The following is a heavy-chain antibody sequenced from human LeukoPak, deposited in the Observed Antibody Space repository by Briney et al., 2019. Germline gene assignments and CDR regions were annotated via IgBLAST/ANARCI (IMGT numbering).Heavy chain of an antibody. CDR1: GLTVSSNC. CDR2: IRYDGSNK. CDR3: ARDKALKQQLVQIGTWFDP. V-gene: IGHV3-30*02. Sequence: LPGGSLRLSCAASGLTVSSNCMSWVRQSPGKGLEWVAFIRYDGSNKYYADSVKGRFTISRDNSKNTLYLQMNSLRAEDTAVYYCARDKALKQQLVQIGTWFDPWGQGTLVTVSS. D-gene: IGHD6-13*01. J-gene: IGHJ5*02.